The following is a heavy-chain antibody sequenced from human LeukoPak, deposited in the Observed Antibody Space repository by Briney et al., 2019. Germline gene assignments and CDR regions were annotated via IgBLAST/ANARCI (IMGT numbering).Heavy chain of an antibody. CDR1: GYTFTSYG. CDR3: ATTVITIFGVPPSYYMDV. D-gene: IGHD3-3*01. Sequence: ASVKVSCKASGYTFTSYGISWVRQAPGQGPEWMGWISAYNGNTNYAQKLQGRVTMTTDTSTSTAYMELRSLRSEDTAVYYCATTVITIFGVPPSYYMDVWGKGTTVTVSS. V-gene: IGHV1-18*01. J-gene: IGHJ6*03. CDR2: ISAYNGNT.